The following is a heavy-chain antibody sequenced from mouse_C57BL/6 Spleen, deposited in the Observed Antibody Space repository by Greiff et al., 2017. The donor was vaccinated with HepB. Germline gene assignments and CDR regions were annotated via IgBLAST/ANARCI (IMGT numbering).Heavy chain of an antibody. V-gene: IGHV1-47*01. CDR1: GYTFTTYP. J-gene: IGHJ4*01. Sequence: QVQLQQSGAELVKPGASVKMSCKASGYTFTTYPIEWMKQNHGKSLEWIGNFHPYNDDTKYNEKFKGKATLTVEKSSSTVYLELSRLTSDDSAVYDCARAGTSLPGDYAMDYWGQGTSVTVSS. CDR2: FHPYNDDT. D-gene: IGHD2-10*01. CDR3: ARAGTSLPGDYAMDY.